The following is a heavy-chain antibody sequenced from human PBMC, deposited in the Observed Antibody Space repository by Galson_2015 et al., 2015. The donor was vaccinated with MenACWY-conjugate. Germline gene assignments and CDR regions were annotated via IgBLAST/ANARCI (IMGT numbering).Heavy chain of an antibody. CDR1: GYNFITYW. CDR2: ISPGDSNT. J-gene: IGHJ6*02. V-gene: IGHV5-51*01. CDR3: ARHPPGGRGMDV. D-gene: IGHD1-26*01. Sequence: SGAEVKKPGESLKISCKGSGYNFITYWIAWVRQIPGKGLEWMGLISPGDSNTRYSPSFQGQVTISADKSISTAYLQWSSLKASDTAMYYCARHPPGGRGMDVWGQGTTVTVSS.